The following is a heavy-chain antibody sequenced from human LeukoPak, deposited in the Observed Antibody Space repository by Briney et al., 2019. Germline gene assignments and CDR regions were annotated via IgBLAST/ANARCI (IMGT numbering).Heavy chain of an antibody. Sequence: SQTLSLTCVISGDSVASNSTACNWIRQSPSRGLEWLGGTYYRSKWYNDYAVSVKSRITINPDTSKNQFSLKLSSVTAADTAVYYCARGTGFDYWGQGTLVTVSS. V-gene: IGHV6-1*01. D-gene: IGHD1-14*01. CDR1: GDSVASNSTA. CDR3: ARGTGFDY. J-gene: IGHJ4*02. CDR2: TYYRSKWYN.